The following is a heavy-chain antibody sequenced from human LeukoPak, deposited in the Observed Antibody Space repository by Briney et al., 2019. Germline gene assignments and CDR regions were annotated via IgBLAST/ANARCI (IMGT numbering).Heavy chain of an antibody. Sequence: GGSLRLSCAASGFTFSSYGMHWVRQAPGKGLEWVAVISYDGSNKYYADSVKGRFTISRDNSKNTLYLQMNSLRAEDTAVYYCAKIRVAVDNFDYWGQGTLVTVSS. J-gene: IGHJ4*02. CDR2: ISYDGSNK. V-gene: IGHV3-30*18. D-gene: IGHD6-19*01. CDR3: AKIRVAVDNFDY. CDR1: GFTFSSYG.